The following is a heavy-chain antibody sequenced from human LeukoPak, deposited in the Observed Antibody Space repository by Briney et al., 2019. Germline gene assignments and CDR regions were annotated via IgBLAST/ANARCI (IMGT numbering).Heavy chain of an antibody. D-gene: IGHD3-22*01. Sequence: SQTLSLTCTVSGGSISSGSYYWSWLRQPAGKGLEWIGRIYTSGSTNYNPSLKSRVTISVDTPKTQFSLKLSSVTAADTAVYYCARDLYYYDSSGYYLWGFDIWGQGTMVTVSS. CDR1: GGSISSGSYY. CDR2: IYTSGST. J-gene: IGHJ3*02. V-gene: IGHV4-61*02. CDR3: ARDLYYYDSSGYYLWGFDI.